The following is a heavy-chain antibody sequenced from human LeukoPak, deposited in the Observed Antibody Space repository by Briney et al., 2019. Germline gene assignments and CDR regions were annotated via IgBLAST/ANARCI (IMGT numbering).Heavy chain of an antibody. CDR3: ARGSHAFDI. CDR2: INSDGSST. J-gene: IGHJ3*02. V-gene: IGHV3-74*01. CDR1: GFSFSNYW. Sequence: PGRSLRLSCAASGFSFSNYWMHWVRQAPGRGLVWVTRINSDGSSTNYADSVKGRFTISRDNAKNTVSLQMNSLRAEDTAVYYCARGSHAFDIWGQGTRVTVSS.